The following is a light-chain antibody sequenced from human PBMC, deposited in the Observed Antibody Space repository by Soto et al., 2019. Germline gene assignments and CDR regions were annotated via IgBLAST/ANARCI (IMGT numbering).Light chain of an antibody. CDR2: DVS. CDR1: QSVNSGY. Sequence: EIVLTQSPCTLALSPGERATLSCRASQSVNSGYLVWYQQKPGHAPRLLIYDVSNRATGIPASFSGSGSGTDFTLTISRLEHEDFAAHYCQQYGSSPPWTFGQGTKVDIK. J-gene: IGKJ1*01. CDR3: QQYGSSPPWT. V-gene: IGKV3-20*01.